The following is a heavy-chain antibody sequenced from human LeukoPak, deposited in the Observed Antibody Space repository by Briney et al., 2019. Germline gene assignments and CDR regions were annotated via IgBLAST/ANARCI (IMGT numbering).Heavy chain of an antibody. Sequence: GGSLRLPCAASGFTFNDYAMYWVRQAPGEGLELVSLISGDGGSTFYADSVKGRFTISRDNSKDSLFLQMNSLRTEDTALYYCAKDGAGYSSSWSYYFDSWGQGTLVTVSS. V-gene: IGHV3-43*02. J-gene: IGHJ4*02. CDR3: AKDGAGYSSSWSYYFDS. CDR1: GFTFNDYA. D-gene: IGHD6-13*01. CDR2: ISGDGGST.